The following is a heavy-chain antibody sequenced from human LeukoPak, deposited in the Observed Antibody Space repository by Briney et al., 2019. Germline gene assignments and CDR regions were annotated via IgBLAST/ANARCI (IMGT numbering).Heavy chain of an antibody. Sequence: ASVTVSCRASGYTFTSYGISWVRQAPGQGREWMGWISAYNGNTNYAQKLQGRVTMTTDTSTSTAYMELRSLRSDDTAVYYCARDGGGGGAFDIWGQGTMVTVSS. CDR2: ISAYNGNT. J-gene: IGHJ3*02. V-gene: IGHV1-18*01. CDR1: GYTFTSYG. D-gene: IGHD2-15*01. CDR3: ARDGGGGGAFDI.